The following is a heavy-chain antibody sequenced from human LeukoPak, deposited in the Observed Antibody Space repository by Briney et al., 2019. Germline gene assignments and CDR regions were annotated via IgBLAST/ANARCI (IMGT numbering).Heavy chain of an antibody. Sequence: GGSLRLSCAASGFTFSSYGMHWVRQAAGKGLEWVSVIYSGGNTYYADFAKGRFTISRDNSKNTLYLQMNRLRVEDTAVYYCVRERGGGDYWGQGTLVTVSS. CDR3: VRERGGGDY. CDR1: GFTFSSYG. D-gene: IGHD3-16*01. CDR2: IYSGGNT. V-gene: IGHV3-66*01. J-gene: IGHJ4*02.